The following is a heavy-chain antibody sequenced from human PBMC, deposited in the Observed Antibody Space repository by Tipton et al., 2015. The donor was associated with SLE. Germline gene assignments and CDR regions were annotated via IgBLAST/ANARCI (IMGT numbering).Heavy chain of an antibody. V-gene: IGHV4-61*02. D-gene: IGHD2-2*01. Sequence: TLSLTCTVSGGSISNGMYYYNWIRQPAGKGLEWVGRVHTSGSTSYNPSLNSRITLSVNMSNNQLYLRLSSVTAADTALSYCVRVIVPASRGAFDIWGQGTMVTVSS. CDR1: GGSISNGMYY. CDR2: VHTSGST. J-gene: IGHJ3*02. CDR3: VRVIVPASRGAFDI.